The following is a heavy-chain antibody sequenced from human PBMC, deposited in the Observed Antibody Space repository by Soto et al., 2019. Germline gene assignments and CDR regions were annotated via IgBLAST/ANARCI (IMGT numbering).Heavy chain of an antibody. CDR3: ARDLYPGRIAARNYSYGMDV. J-gene: IGHJ6*02. V-gene: IGHV1-2*04. D-gene: IGHD6-13*01. Sequence: ASVKVSCKASGYTFTGYYMHWVRQAPGQGLEWMGWINPNSGGTNYAQKFQGWVTMTRDTSTSTAYMELSSLRSDDTAVYYCARDLYPGRIAARNYSYGMDVWGQGTTVTVSS. CDR1: GYTFTGYY. CDR2: INPNSGGT.